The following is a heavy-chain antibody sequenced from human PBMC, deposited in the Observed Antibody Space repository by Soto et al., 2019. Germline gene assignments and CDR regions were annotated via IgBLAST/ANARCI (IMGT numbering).Heavy chain of an antibody. Sequence: GGSLRLSCAASGFTFSSYWMSWVRQAPGKGLEWVANIKQDGSEKYYVDSVKGRFTISRDNAKNSLYLQMNSLRAEDTAVYYCARDSELFGYLLGYYFDYWGQGTLVTISS. J-gene: IGHJ4*02. CDR1: GFTFSSYW. D-gene: IGHD3-10*01. V-gene: IGHV3-7*01. CDR2: IKQDGSEK. CDR3: ARDSELFGYLLGYYFDY.